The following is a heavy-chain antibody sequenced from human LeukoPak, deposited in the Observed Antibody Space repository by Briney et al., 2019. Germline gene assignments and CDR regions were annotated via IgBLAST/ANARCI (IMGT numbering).Heavy chain of an antibody. CDR1: VFTFSSYA. CDR3: AKGRYYDILTGYLHEYFQH. D-gene: IGHD3-9*01. J-gene: IGHJ1*01. Sequence: GGSLRLSCAASVFTFSSYAMSWVRQAPWKGLEWVSPISGSGGSTYYADSVKGRFTIYRDNSKNTLYLQMKSLRTEDTALYYCAKGRYYDILTGYLHEYFQHWGQGTLVTVSS. CDR2: ISGSGGST. V-gene: IGHV3-23*01.